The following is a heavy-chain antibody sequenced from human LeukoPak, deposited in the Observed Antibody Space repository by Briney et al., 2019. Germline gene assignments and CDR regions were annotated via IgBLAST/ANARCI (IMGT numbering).Heavy chain of an antibody. J-gene: IGHJ3*02. D-gene: IGHD3-3*01. CDR3: ARAALYDFWSGYWAFDI. CDR2: IKQDGSEK. Sequence: SGGSLRLSCAASGLTFSSYWMSWVRQAPGKGLEWVANIKQDGSEKYYVDSVKGRSTISRDNAKNSLYLQMNSLRAEDTAVYYCARAALYDFWSGYWAFDIWGQGTMVTVSS. V-gene: IGHV3-7*04. CDR1: GLTFSSYW.